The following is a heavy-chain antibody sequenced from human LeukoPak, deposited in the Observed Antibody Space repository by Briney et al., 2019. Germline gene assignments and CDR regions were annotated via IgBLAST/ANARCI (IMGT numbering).Heavy chain of an antibody. CDR2: INPNSGGT. V-gene: IGHV1-2*02. D-gene: IGHD3-3*01. CDR3: ATEHWFLEWLLDSWAFDI. CDR1: GYTFTGYY. J-gene: IGHJ3*02. Sequence: GASVKVSCKASGYTFTGYYMHWVRQAPGQGLEWMGWINPNSGGTNYAQKFQGRVTMTRDTSISTAYMELSSLRSEDTAVYYCATEHWFLEWLLDSWAFDIWGQGTMVTVSS.